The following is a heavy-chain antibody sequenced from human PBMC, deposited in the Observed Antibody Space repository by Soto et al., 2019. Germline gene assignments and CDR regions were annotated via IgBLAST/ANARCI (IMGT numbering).Heavy chain of an antibody. J-gene: IGHJ4*02. V-gene: IGHV3-48*01. D-gene: IGHD7-27*01. Sequence: GGSLRLSCAASGFTFSSYSMNWVRQAPGKGLEWVSYISSSSSTIYYADPVKGRFTISRDNAKNSLYLQMNSLRAEDTAVYYCARRSNLPHWGQGTLVTVSS. CDR1: GFTFSSYS. CDR2: ISSSSSTI. CDR3: ARRSNLPH.